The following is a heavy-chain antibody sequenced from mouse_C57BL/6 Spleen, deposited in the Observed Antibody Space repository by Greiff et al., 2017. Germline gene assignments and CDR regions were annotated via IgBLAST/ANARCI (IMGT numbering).Heavy chain of an antibody. D-gene: IGHD1-1*01. CDR2: INPNYGTT. CDR3: ATSDDYGSSPPFAY. V-gene: IGHV1-39*01. J-gene: IGHJ3*01. Sequence: EVQLQQSGPELVKPGASVKISCKASGYSFTDYNMNWVKQSNGKSLEWIGVINPNYGTTSYNQKFKGKATLTVVQSSSTAYMQLNSLTSEDSAVYYCATSDDYGSSPPFAYWGQGTLVTVSA. CDR1: GYSFTDYN.